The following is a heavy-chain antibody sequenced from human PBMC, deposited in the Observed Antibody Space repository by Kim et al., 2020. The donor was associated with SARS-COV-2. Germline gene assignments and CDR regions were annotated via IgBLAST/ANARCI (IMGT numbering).Heavy chain of an antibody. Sequence: GGSLRLSCAASGFTFSSYAMSWVRQAPGKGLEWVSAISGSGGSTYYADSVKGRFTISRDNSKNTLYLQMNSLRAEDTAVYYCAKAMVREEETEQTDENGYFDYWGQGTLVTVSS. D-gene: IGHD3-10*01. CDR1: GFTFSSYA. J-gene: IGHJ4*02. V-gene: IGHV3-23*01. CDR3: AKAMVREEETEQTDENGYFDY. CDR2: ISGSGGST.